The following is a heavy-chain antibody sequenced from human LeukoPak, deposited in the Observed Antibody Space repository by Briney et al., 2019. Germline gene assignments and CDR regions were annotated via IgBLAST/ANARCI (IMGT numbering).Heavy chain of an antibody. CDR2: ISGSGGST. CDR1: GFTFSSYA. V-gene: IGHV3-23*01. CDR3: AKDVHDILTGYYAFDY. J-gene: IGHJ4*02. Sequence: GGPLRLSCAASGFTFSSYAMSWVRQAPGKGLEWVSAISGSGGSTYYADSVKGRFTISRDNSKNTLYLQMNSLRAEDTAVYYCAKDVHDILTGYYAFDYWGQGTLVTVSS. D-gene: IGHD3-9*01.